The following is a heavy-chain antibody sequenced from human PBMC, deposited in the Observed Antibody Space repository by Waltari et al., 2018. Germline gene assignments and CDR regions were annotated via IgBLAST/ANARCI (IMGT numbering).Heavy chain of an antibody. D-gene: IGHD6-19*01. CDR3: ATSGYSSGRGYFDY. J-gene: IGHJ4*02. V-gene: IGHV1-69-2*01. Sequence: EVQLVQSGAEVKKPGDTAKISCKVSGYTFPDYYMPWVQQAPGKGLEWMGLVDLEDGETIYAEKFQGRVTITADTSTDTAYMELSSLRSEDTAVYYCATSGYSSGRGYFDYWGQGTLVTGSS. CDR1: GYTFPDYY. CDR2: VDLEDGET.